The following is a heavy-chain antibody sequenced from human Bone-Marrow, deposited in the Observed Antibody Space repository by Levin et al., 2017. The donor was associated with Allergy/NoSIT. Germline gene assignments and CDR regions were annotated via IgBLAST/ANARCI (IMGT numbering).Heavy chain of an antibody. CDR2: ISYDGTNI. Sequence: GGSLRLSCAASGFVFSTYDMYWVRQAPGKGLEWVAFISYDGTNIDYTHSVEGRFTISRDNSKNTVFLQMDDLRVDDTAVYYCAREGLVAGNWRNWFDPWGQGALVTVSS. CDR3: AREGLVAGNWRNWFDP. J-gene: IGHJ5*02. D-gene: IGHD1-20*01. CDR1: GFVFSTYD. V-gene: IGHV3-30*03.